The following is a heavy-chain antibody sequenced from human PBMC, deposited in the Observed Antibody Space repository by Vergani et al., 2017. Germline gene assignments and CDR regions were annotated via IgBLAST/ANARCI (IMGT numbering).Heavy chain of an antibody. Sequence: QVRLQESGPGLVKPSETLSLTCSVSGGSMSGYYWSWIRQPPGKELEWIGYMYHSGITNYNPSLDTRVTISGDTSKNQFSLKLNSVTAADTAVYYCGRVADFYGLGSRLLDLWGQGILVTVSS. CDR2: MYHSGIT. J-gene: IGHJ5*02. CDR1: GGSMSGYY. D-gene: IGHD3-10*01. CDR3: GRVADFYGLGSRLLDL. V-gene: IGHV4-59*01.